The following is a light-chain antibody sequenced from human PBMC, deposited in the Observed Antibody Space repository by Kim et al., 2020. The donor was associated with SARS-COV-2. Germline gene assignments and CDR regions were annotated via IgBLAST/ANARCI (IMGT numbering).Light chain of an antibody. Sequence: EIVMTQSPATLSLSPGERATLSCRASQKINNTLAWYQQKLGQAPRLLIYGASTRDLDIPARFSGSGSGTEFTLTISSLQSEDFALYYCQQYARWPTFGQGTKLEI. V-gene: IGKV3-15*01. CDR3: QQYARWPT. CDR2: GAS. J-gene: IGKJ2*01. CDR1: QKINNT.